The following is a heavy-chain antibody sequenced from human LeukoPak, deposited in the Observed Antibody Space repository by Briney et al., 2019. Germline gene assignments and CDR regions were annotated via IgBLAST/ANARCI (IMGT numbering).Heavy chain of an antibody. Sequence: SETLSLTCTVSGGSISSYDWSWIRQPPGKGLEWIGYIFYSGSTNYNPSLKSRVTISVDTSKNQFSLKLRSVTAADTAVYYCAGPGREFLDYWGQGTLVTVSS. CDR1: GGSISSYD. CDR2: IFYSGST. V-gene: IGHV4-59*01. D-gene: IGHD3-10*01. J-gene: IGHJ4*02. CDR3: AGPGREFLDY.